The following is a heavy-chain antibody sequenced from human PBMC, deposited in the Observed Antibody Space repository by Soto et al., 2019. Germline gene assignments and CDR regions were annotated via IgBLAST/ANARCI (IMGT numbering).Heavy chain of an antibody. Sequence: QVQLVQSGAEVKKPGASVKVSCKVSGYTLTELSMHWVRQAPGKGLEWMGGFDPEDGETIYAQKFQGRVTMNEDTSTDTAYMELSSLRSEDTAVYYCATVPPPRTSIYSGYDGDYWGQGTLVTVSS. V-gene: IGHV1-24*01. CDR1: GYTLTELS. D-gene: IGHD5-12*01. CDR3: ATVPPPRTSIYSGYDGDY. CDR2: FDPEDGET. J-gene: IGHJ4*02.